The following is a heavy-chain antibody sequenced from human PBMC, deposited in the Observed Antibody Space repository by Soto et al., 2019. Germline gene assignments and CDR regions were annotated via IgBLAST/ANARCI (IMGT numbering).Heavy chain of an antibody. V-gene: IGHV4-31*03. D-gene: IGHD6-6*01. Sequence: SETLSLTCTVSGGSISSGGYYWSWIRQHQGKGLEWIGYIYYSGSTYYNPSLKNRVTISVDTSKNQFSLKLRSVTAADTAVYYCARDEAGIAARWFDPWGQGTLVTVSS. CDR1: GGSISSGGYY. J-gene: IGHJ5*02. CDR3: ARDEAGIAARWFDP. CDR2: IYYSGST.